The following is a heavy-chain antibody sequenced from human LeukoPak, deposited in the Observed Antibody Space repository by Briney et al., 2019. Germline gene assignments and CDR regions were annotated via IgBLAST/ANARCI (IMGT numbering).Heavy chain of an antibody. D-gene: IGHD3-16*02. CDR2: ISAYNGNT. CDR3: AREADYVWGSYRPNWFDP. CDR1: GYTFTSYG. Sequence: ASVKVSCKASGYTFTSYGISWVRQAPGQGLEWMGWISAYNGNTNYAQKLQGRVTMTTGTSTSTAYVELRSLRSDDTAVYYCAREADYVWGSYRPNWFDPWGQGTLVTVSS. V-gene: IGHV1-18*01. J-gene: IGHJ5*02.